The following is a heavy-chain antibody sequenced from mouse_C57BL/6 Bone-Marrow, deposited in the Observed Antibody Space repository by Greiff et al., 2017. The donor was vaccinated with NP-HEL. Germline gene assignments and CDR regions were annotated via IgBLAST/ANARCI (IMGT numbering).Heavy chain of an antibody. V-gene: IGHV1-9*01. CDR1: GYTFTGYW. J-gene: IGHJ1*03. Sequence: QVQLKQPGAELMKPGASVKLSCKATGYTFTGYWIEWVKQRPGHGLEWIGEILPGSGSTNYNEKFKGKATFTADTSSNTAYMQLSSLTTEESAIYYGARGGRMRRRYFDVWGTGTTVTVSS. CDR3: ARGGRMRRRYFDV. CDR2: ILPGSGST.